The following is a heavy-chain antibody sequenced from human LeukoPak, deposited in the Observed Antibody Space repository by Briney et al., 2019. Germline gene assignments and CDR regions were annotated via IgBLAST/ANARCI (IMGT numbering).Heavy chain of an antibody. CDR3: AAGYRVASAAPLDY. V-gene: IGHV3-23*01. CDR1: GFTFNIYA. CDR2: ISHTGRDT. Sequence: GGSLRLSCAASGFTFNIYAMTWVRQVPGKGLEWVSGISHTGRDTYYADSVKGRFTISRDNSKNTVYLQMGGLRADDTAVYYCAAGYRVASAAPLDYWGQGTLVAVSS. D-gene: IGHD5-12*01. J-gene: IGHJ4*02.